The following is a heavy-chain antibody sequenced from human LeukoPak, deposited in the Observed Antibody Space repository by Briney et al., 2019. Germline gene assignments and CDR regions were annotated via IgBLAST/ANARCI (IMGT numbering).Heavy chain of an antibody. Sequence: GGSLRLSCAASGFNFRNYAMHWVRQAPGKEPEWVALIRFDGSQKYYADSVKGRFTISRDNSRDKLSLQMSSLRAEDTAVYYCTRSAYCTGGTCYSKPFDYWGQGTLVTVSS. D-gene: IGHD2-15*01. V-gene: IGHV3-30*02. CDR1: GFNFRNYA. J-gene: IGHJ4*02. CDR2: IRFDGSQK. CDR3: TRSAYCTGGTCYSKPFDY.